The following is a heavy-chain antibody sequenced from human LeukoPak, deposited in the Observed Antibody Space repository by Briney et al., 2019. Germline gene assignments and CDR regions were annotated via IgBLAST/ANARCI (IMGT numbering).Heavy chain of an antibody. J-gene: IGHJ4*02. CDR1: GDSVSSNSAA. Sequence: LSQTLSLTCAISGDSVSSNSAAWNWIRQSPSRGLEWLGGTYYRSKWYNDYAVSVKSRITINPDTSKNQFSLQLNSVTPEDTAVYYCARDPYYYDSSGFDYWGQGTLVTVSS. CDR2: TYYRSKWYN. V-gene: IGHV6-1*01. CDR3: ARDPYYYDSSGFDY. D-gene: IGHD3-22*01.